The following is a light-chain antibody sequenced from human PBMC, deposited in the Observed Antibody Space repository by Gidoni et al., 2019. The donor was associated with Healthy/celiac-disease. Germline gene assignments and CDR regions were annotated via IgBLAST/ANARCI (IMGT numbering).Light chain of an antibody. V-gene: IGLV1-44*01. CDR2: SNN. J-gene: IGLJ2*01. Sequence: QSVLTQPPSASATPRPRVTISCSGSSSNIGSNTVNWYQQLPGTAPKLLIYSNNQRPSGVPDRFSGSKSCTSASLAISGLQSEDEADYYCAAGDDSLNVVFGGGTKLTVL. CDR3: AAGDDSLNVV. CDR1: SSNIGSNT.